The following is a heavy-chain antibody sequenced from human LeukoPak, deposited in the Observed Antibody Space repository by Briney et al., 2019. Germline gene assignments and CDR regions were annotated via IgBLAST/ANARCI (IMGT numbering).Heavy chain of an antibody. J-gene: IGHJ5*02. CDR1: GGSISSYY. V-gene: IGHV4-4*07. CDR2: IYTSGST. D-gene: IGHD4-17*01. CDR3: ARGATVTPTNWFDP. Sequence: SETLSLTCTVSGGSISSYYWSWIRQPAGKGLEWIGRIYTSGSTNYNPSLKSRVTMSVDTSKNQFSLELSSVTAADTAVYYCARGATVTPTNWFDPWGQGTLVTVSS.